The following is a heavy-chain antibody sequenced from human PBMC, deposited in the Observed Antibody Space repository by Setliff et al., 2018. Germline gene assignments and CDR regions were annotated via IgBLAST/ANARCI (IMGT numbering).Heavy chain of an antibody. V-gene: IGHV4-39*01. CDR1: DDSFTSRYY. CDR3: VRGLNSESWTFRY. D-gene: IGHD1-26*01. J-gene: IGHJ4*02. Sequence: SETLSLTCTVSDDSFTSRYYWGWIRQAPGSGLEWIGSISYSGTPYYNASVESRVTISIDTSRNQFSLELRSVTVADTATYYCVRGLNSESWTFRYWSQGILVTVSS. CDR2: ISYSGTP.